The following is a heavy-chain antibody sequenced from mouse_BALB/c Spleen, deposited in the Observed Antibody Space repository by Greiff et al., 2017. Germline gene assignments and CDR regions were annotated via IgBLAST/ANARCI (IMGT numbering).Heavy chain of an antibody. J-gene: IGHJ4*01. CDR2: IDPENGNT. CDR1: GFNIKDYY. V-gene: IGHV14-1*02. D-gene: IGHD1-1*01. Sequence: VQLQQSGAELVRPGALVKLSCKASGFNIKDYYMHWVKQRPEQGLEWIGWIDPENGNTIYDPKFQGKASITADTSSNTAYLQLSSLTSEDTAVYYCARDYYGSSLDAMDYWGQGTSVTVSS. CDR3: ARDYYGSSLDAMDY.